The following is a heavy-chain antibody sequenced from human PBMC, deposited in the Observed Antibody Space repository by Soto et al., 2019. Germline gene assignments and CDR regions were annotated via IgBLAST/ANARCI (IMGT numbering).Heavy chain of an antibody. CDR1: GGSISSGGYY. V-gene: IGHV4-31*03. D-gene: IGHD3-10*01. Sequence: QVQLQESGPGLVKPSQTLSLTCTVSGGSISSGGYYWTWIRQHPEKGLEGIGYIYYSGSTHYNPSFKSRATISADTSKNQFSLDLNCVTGADTAVYYCARDVGSWFGELSTSANYYYGLDVWGQGTTVTVS. CDR3: ARDVGSWFGELSTSANYYYGLDV. J-gene: IGHJ6*02. CDR2: IYYSGST.